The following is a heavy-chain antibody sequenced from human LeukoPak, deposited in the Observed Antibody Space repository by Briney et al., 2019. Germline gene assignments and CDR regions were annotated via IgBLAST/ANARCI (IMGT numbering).Heavy chain of an antibody. Sequence: SETLSLTCAVYGGSFSGYYWSWIRQPPGKGLEWIGEINHSGSTNYSPSLKSRVTISVDTSKNQFSLKLSSVTAADTAVYYCATGTLVVRYMDVWGKGTTVTVSS. V-gene: IGHV4-34*01. CDR2: INHSGST. D-gene: IGHD3-22*01. CDR1: GGSFSGYY. J-gene: IGHJ6*03. CDR3: ATGTLVVRYMDV.